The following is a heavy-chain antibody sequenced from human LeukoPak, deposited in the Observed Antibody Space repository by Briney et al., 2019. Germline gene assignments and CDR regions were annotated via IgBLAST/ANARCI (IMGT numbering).Heavy chain of an antibody. J-gene: IGHJ6*02. CDR2: ISSCSSYI. CDR3: ASGPRLWFGESYYYYGMDV. V-gene: IGHV3-21*01. CDR1: GFTFSSYS. D-gene: IGHD3-10*01. Sequence: GGSLRLSCAASGFTFSSYSMNWVRQAPGKGLERVSSISSCSSYIYYADSVKGRFTISRDNAKNSLYLQMNSLRAEDTAVYYCASGPRLWFGESYYYYGMDVWGQGTTVTVSS.